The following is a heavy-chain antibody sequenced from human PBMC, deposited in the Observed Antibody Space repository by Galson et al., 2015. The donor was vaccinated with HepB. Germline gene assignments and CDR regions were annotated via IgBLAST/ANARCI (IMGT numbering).Heavy chain of an antibody. CDR1: GFTFSSYW. CDR3: ARGDIVVVPGAIRAFDI. CDR2: INSDERSR. J-gene: IGHJ3*02. Sequence: SLRLSCAASGFTFSSYWMHWVRQAPGKGLVWVSRINSDERSRSYADSVKGRFTISRDNAKNTLYLQMNSLRAEDTAVYYCARGDIVVVPGAIRAFDIWGQGTMVTVSS. D-gene: IGHD2-2*02. V-gene: IGHV3-74*01.